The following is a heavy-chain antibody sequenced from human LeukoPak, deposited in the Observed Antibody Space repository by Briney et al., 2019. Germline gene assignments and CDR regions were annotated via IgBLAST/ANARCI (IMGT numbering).Heavy chain of an antibody. V-gene: IGHV1-2*02. CDR2: INPNSGGT. CDR1: GYTFTNYY. CDR3: ARLSDGYNAY. Sequence: ASVKVSCKASGYTFTNYYIHWVRQAPGQGLEWMGWINPNSGGTNYAQKFQGRVTMTRDTSISTAYMEVSRLKSDDTAVFYCARLSDGYNAYWGQGTLVTVSS. J-gene: IGHJ4*02. D-gene: IGHD5-24*01.